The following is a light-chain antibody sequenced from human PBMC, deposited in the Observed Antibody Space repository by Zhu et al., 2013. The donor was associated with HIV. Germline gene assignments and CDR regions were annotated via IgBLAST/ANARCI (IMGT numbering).Light chain of an antibody. V-gene: IGKV4-1*01. CDR3: QQYYTTPTWT. CDR1: QSVLHSSNSKNY. Sequence: DIVMTQSPDSLAVSLGERATINCKSSQSVLHSSNSKNYLAWYQQKPGQPPKLLIYWASTRESGVPDRFSGSGSGTDFTLTITSLQAEDVAVYYCQQYYTTPTWTFGQGTKVEIK. CDR2: WAS. J-gene: IGKJ1*01.